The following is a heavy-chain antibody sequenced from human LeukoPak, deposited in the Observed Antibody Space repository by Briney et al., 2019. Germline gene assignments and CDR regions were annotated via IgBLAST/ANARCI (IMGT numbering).Heavy chain of an antibody. CDR1: GGSISGFY. CDR2: LHYAGAT. CDR3: ARGILSVYYFDL. V-gene: IGHV4-34*01. D-gene: IGHD2/OR15-2a*01. Sequence: SETLSLTCAVHGGSISGFYWSWFRQPPGKGLEWIGELHYAGATSYSPSLTGLVTISAGTSASQFSLAGYSVTAPDTAVYYCARGILSVYYFDLWGRGTLVTVSP. J-gene: IGHJ2*01.